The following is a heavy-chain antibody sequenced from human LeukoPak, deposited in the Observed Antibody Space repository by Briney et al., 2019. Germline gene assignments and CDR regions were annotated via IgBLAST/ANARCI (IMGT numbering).Heavy chain of an antibody. D-gene: IGHD3-22*01. CDR1: GFTFSSYW. Sequence: GGSLRLSCAASGFTFSSYWMHWVRQAPGKGLVWVSRIKSDGSTNYSDSVKGRFTISRDNAKNTASLQMNSLRAEDTGVYYCARAPSEIGGYYPEYFRHWGQGTLVTVSS. V-gene: IGHV3-74*01. CDR3: ARAPSEIGGYYPEYFRH. CDR2: IKSDGST. J-gene: IGHJ1*01.